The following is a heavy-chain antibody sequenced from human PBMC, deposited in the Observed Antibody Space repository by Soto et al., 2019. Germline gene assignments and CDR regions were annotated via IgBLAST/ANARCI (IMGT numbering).Heavy chain of an antibody. V-gene: IGHV4-4*07. CDR1: GGSIGDHG. J-gene: IGHJ6*02. D-gene: IGHD1-26*01. CDR3: ARDGQQGATPGGYYYGMDV. Sequence: SQPLSLTSTVAGGSIGDHGGSWIRQPAGEGLEWIGRIYTSGSTNYNPSLKSRVTMSVDTSKNQFSLKLSSVTAADTAVYYCARDGQQGATPGGYYYGMDVWGQGTTVTVSS. CDR2: IYTSGST.